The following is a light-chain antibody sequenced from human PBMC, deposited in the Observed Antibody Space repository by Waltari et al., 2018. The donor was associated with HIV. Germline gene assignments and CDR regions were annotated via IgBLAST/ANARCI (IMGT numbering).Light chain of an antibody. CDR2: RIS. CDR1: ESVTTSH. V-gene: IGKV3-20*01. J-gene: IGKJ5*01. CDR3: QQYGLSPIS. Sequence: EIVLTQAPGTMSLSPGERATLSCRASESVTTSHLAWYQQKPGQAPRLLIYRISSRAAGIPDRFSGSGSVADFTLTISRLEPEDFAVYYCQQYGLSPISFGQGTRLEIK.